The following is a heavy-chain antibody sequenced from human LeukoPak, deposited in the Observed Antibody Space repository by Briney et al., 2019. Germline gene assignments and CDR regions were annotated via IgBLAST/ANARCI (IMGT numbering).Heavy chain of an antibody. CDR1: GGSFSGYY. CDR2: IYYSGST. J-gene: IGHJ4*02. D-gene: IGHD3-16*01. V-gene: IGHV4-59*01. Sequence: SETLSLTCAVYGGSFSGYYWSWIRQPPGKGLEWIGYIYYSGSTKYNPSLKSRVTISVDTSKNQFSLKLSSVTAADTAVYYCARDGAYAVWGQGTLVTVSS. CDR3: ARDGAYAV.